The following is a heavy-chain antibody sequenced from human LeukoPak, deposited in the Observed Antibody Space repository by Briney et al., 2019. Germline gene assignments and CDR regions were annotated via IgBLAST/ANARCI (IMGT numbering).Heavy chain of an antibody. CDR1: GYNFTTYW. CDR2: IYPGDSDT. CDR3: ARRASYPYYFDY. D-gene: IGHD1-26*01. J-gene: IGHJ4*02. V-gene: IGHV5-51*01. Sequence: NAGESLKSPVKRSGYNFTTYWIGWVPQMPGKGLEWMGIIYPGDSDTRYSPSFQGQVTISGDKSINTAYLQWSSLKASDTAMYYCARRASYPYYFDYWGQGTLVTVSS.